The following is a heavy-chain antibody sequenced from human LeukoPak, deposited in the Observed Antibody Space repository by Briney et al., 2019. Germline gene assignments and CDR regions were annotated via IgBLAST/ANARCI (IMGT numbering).Heavy chain of an antibody. Sequence: GGSLRLSCAASEFTFSTYWMTWVRQAPGKRLEWVANINQDGSEKNYVDSVKGRCTVSRDNAKNSLFLQMNSLRAEDTAVYYCASYRVRHLNSLDYWGRGTLVTVSS. CDR3: ASYRVRHLNSLDY. CDR2: INQDGSEK. V-gene: IGHV3-7*01. D-gene: IGHD3-16*02. CDR1: EFTFSTYW. J-gene: IGHJ4*02.